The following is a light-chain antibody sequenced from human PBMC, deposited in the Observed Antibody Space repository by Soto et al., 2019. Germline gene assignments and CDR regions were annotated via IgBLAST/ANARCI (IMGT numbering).Light chain of an antibody. V-gene: IGLV2-14*01. J-gene: IGLJ1*01. CDR3: SSYTSSSTFYV. CDR2: DVS. CDR1: SSDVGGYNY. Sequence: VLTQPASVSGSPGQSITISCTGTSSDVGGYNYVSWYQQHPGKAPKLMSYDVSNRPSGVSSRFSGSKSGNTASLTISGLQAEDEADYFCSSYTSSSTFYVFGTGTKVTVL.